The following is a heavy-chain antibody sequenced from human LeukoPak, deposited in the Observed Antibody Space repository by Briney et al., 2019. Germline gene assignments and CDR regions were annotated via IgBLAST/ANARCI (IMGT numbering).Heavy chain of an antibody. CDR2: ISVSGDRT. Sequence: TGGSLRLSCAASGFTFSSYAMSWVRQAPGKGLEWVSAISVSGDRTSYADSVKGRFTISRDNSKNTVYLKMNSLRAEDTAVYYCAARPLMPPRFDYWGQGTLVTVSS. J-gene: IGHJ4*02. V-gene: IGHV3-23*01. CDR3: AARPLMPPRFDY. CDR1: GFTFSSYA. D-gene: IGHD2-2*01.